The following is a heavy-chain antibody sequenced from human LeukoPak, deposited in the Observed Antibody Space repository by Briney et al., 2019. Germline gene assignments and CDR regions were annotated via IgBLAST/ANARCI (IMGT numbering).Heavy chain of an antibody. Sequence: GESLKISCKGSGYRFTSDWIGWVRQMPGKGLEWMGIIYPGDSDTRYSPSFQGQVTISADKSVNTAYLQWSSLKASDTALYYCARLSGRVVCSAGSCYIDSWGQGTLVTVSS. D-gene: IGHD2-15*01. V-gene: IGHV5-51*01. CDR3: ARLSGRVVCSAGSCYIDS. J-gene: IGHJ4*02. CDR1: GYRFTSDW. CDR2: IYPGDSDT.